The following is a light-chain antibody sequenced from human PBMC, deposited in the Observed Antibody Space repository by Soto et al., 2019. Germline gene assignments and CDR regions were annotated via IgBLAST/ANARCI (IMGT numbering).Light chain of an antibody. Sequence: DTLMTQSPDTLSASPGEGATLSCRASLSVSSSLAWYQQKPGQPPRLLIYGTSTRANGIPARFSGSGSGTDFTLTISSLQSEDLAVYYCQQYNKWPATFGQGTKVEIK. J-gene: IGKJ1*01. V-gene: IGKV3-15*01. CDR1: LSVSSS. CDR2: GTS. CDR3: QQYNKWPAT.